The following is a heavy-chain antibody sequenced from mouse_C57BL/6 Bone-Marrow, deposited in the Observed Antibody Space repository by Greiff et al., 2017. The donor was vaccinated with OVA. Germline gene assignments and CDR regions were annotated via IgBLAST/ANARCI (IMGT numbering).Heavy chain of an antibody. CDR2: ILPGSGST. J-gene: IGHJ2*01. Sequence: QVQLQQSGAELMKPGASVKLSCKATGYTFTGYWIEWVKQRPGHGLEWIGEILPGSGSTNYNEKFKGKATFTAATSSNTAYMQLSSLTTEDSAIYYCARSEITTVVKGYYFDYWGQGTTLTVSS. CDR1: GYTFTGYW. D-gene: IGHD1-1*01. CDR3: ARSEITTVVKGYYFDY. V-gene: IGHV1-9*01.